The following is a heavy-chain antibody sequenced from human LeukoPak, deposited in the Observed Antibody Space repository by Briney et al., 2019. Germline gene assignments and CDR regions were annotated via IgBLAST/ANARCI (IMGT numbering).Heavy chain of an antibody. CDR3: AREAHCSGGSCSLDY. V-gene: IGHV4-59*01. CDR1: GGSISSYY. J-gene: IGHJ4*02. D-gene: IGHD2-15*01. CDR2: IYYSGST. Sequence: SETLSLTCTVSGGSISSYYWSWIRQPPGKGLEWLGYIYYSGSTNYNPSLKSRVTISVDTSKNQFSLKLSSVTAADTAVYYCAREAHCSGGSCSLDYWGQGTLVTVSS.